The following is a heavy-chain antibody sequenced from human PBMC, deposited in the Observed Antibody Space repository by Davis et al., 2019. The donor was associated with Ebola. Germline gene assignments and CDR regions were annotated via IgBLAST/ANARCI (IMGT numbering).Heavy chain of an antibody. Sequence: SGPTLVKPTQTLTLTCTVSGFSLSTSGVGVGWIRQPPGKALEWLALIYWDDDKRYSSSLKSRLTITKDTSKNQVVLTMTNMDPVDTGTYYCAHRRGSDSSGYPRGYYDYWGQGTLVTVSS. CDR3: AHRRGSDSSGYPRGYYDY. CDR2: IYWDDDK. D-gene: IGHD3-22*01. V-gene: IGHV2-5*02. CDR1: GFSLSTSGVG. J-gene: IGHJ4*02.